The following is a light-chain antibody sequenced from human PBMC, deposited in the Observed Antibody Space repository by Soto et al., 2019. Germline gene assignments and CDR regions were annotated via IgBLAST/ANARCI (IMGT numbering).Light chain of an antibody. CDR2: KAS. J-gene: IGKJ1*01. V-gene: IGKV1-5*03. Sequence: IQLTQSPSSLSASVGDRLTITCRASQSISSYLNWYQQQPGKAPKHLIYKASSLESGVPSRLSGGGSGTEFTLTIRSLQPDDFATYYCQQYNSAWTFGQGTKVDI. CDR3: QQYNSAWT. CDR1: QSISSY.